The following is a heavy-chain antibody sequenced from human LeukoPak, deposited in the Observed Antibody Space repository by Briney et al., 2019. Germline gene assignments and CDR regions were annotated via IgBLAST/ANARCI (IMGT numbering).Heavy chain of an antibody. CDR2: IYYSGST. V-gene: IGHV4-59*01. J-gene: IGHJ4*02. D-gene: IGHD3-16*01. CDR3: ARGRDIPLI. Sequence: SETLSLTCTVPGGSISSYSWSWIRQPPGKGLEWIGYIYYSGSTNYNPSLKSRVTISVDTSKNQSSLKLSSVTAADTAVYYCARGRDIPLIWGQGTLVTVSS. CDR1: GGSISSYS.